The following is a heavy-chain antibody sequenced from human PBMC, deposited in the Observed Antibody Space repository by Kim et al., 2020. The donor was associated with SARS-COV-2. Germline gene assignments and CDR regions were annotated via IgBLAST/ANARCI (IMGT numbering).Heavy chain of an antibody. Sequence: GGSLRLSCAASGFTFSSYGMHWVRQAPGKGLEWVAVISYDGSNKYYADSVKGRFTISRDNSKNTLYLQMNSLRAEDTAVYYCAKDRGGSYYHYYYGMDVWGQGTTVTVSS. CDR2: ISYDGSNK. V-gene: IGHV3-30*18. J-gene: IGHJ6*02. CDR3: AKDRGGSYYHYYYGMDV. D-gene: IGHD1-26*01. CDR1: GFTFSSYG.